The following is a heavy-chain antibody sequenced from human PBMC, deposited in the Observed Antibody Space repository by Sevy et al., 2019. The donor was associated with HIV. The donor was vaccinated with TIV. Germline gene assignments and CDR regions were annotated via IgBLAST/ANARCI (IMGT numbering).Heavy chain of an antibody. V-gene: IGHV1-2*02. CDR2: IDAISGGT. CDR1: GYTFTGHY. CDR3: VRIRFQTGAFDS. Sequence: ASVKVSCKASGYTFTGHYLHWVRQAPGQGLEWMGWIDAISGGTKHAQNFKGRVTMARDTSISTAYMELSSLRFDDTAMYYCVRIRFQTGAFDSWGQGTLVTVSS. D-gene: IGHD7-27*01. J-gene: IGHJ4*02.